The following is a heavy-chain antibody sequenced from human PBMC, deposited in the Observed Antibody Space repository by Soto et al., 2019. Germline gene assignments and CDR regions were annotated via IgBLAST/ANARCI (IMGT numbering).Heavy chain of an antibody. CDR3: TTENVITMDNYYYYYGLYI. CDR2: IKRRADGGTT. D-gene: IGHD3-10*01. V-gene: IGHV3-15*01. J-gene: IGHJ6*02. CDR1: GFTFNNAW. Sequence: EVELVESGGGLVKPGGSLRLSCAASGFTFNNAWMNWVRQPPGKGLEWVGRIKRRADGGTTDYAAPVKGRFTISRDDSKDTLYLQMNSLKTEDTAVYYCTTENVITMDNYYYYYGLYIWGQGTTVTVSS.